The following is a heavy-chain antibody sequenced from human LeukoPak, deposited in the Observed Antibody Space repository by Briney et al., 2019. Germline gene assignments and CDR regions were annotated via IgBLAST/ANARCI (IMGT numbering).Heavy chain of an antibody. CDR1: GYTFTGYY. V-gene: IGHV1-2*04. CDR3: ARAERGGIAVAGPFDY. D-gene: IGHD6-19*01. J-gene: IGHJ4*02. Sequence: ASVKVSCKASGYTFTGYYMHWVRQAPGQGLEWMGWINPNSGGTNYAQKFQGWVTMTRDTSISTAYMELSRLRSDDTAVYYCARAERGGIAVAGPFDYWGQGTLVTVSS. CDR2: INPNSGGT.